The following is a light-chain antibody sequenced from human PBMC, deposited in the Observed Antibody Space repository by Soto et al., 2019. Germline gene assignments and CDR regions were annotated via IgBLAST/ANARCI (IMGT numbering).Light chain of an antibody. CDR2: SDD. CDR1: TSNIGSNT. CDR3: SSYTTNITPVV. J-gene: IGLJ2*01. V-gene: IGLV1-44*01. Sequence: QSVLTQPPSASGTPGQRVTISCSGSTSNIGSNTVTWYQQFPGAAPKLLIYSDDQRPSGVPDRFSGSKSGTSAALAISGLQSEDEAYHYCSSYTTNITPVVFGGGTKLTVL.